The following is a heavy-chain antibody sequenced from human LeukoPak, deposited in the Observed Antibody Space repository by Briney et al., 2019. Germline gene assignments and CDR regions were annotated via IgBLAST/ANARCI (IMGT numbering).Heavy chain of an antibody. D-gene: IGHD3-22*01. CDR2: MNPNSGNT. Sequence: GASVKVSCKASGYTFTSYDINWVRQATGQGLEWMGWMNPNSGNTGYAQKFQGRVTMTRNTSISTAYMEMSSLSSEDTAVYYCARGPETPYYYDSTDYYYYYMDVWGKGTTVTVSS. J-gene: IGHJ6*03. CDR3: ARGPETPYYYDSTDYYYYYMDV. CDR1: GYTFTSYD. V-gene: IGHV1-8*01.